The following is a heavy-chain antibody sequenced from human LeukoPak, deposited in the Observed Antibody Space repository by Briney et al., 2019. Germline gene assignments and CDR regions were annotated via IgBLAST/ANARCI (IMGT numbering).Heavy chain of an antibody. CDR2: IYYSGST. D-gene: IGHD4-23*01. CDR3: ARHIQAETVVKDIDY. J-gene: IGHJ4*02. Sequence: SETLSLTCTVSGGSMNNYYWGWIRQPPGKGLEWIGSIYYSGSTYYNPSLKSRVTISVDTSKNQFSLKLSSVTAADTAVYYCARHIQAETVVKDIDYWGQGTLVTVSS. CDR1: GGSMNNYY. V-gene: IGHV4-39*01.